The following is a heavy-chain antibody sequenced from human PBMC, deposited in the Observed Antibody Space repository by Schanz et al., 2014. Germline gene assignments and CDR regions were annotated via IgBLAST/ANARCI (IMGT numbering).Heavy chain of an antibody. CDR2: IATSSSTR. D-gene: IGHD3-10*01. Sequence: EVQLVESGGGFVQPGGSLRLSCEASEFTFSSYKMNWVRQVPGKGLEWLSYIATSSSTRHYADSVKGRVTISRDNAKNSVSLQMRRLRVEDTAVYYCASGVHVSSLQKGLQFWGRGTLVIVSS. CDR3: ASGVHVSSLQKGLQF. V-gene: IGHV3-48*01. CDR1: EFTFSSYK. J-gene: IGHJ1*01.